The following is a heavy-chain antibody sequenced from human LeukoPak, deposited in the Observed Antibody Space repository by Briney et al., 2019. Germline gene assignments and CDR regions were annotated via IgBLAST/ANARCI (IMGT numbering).Heavy chain of an antibody. D-gene: IGHD4-17*01. J-gene: IGHJ4*02. Sequence: GSLRLSCAASGFPFSSYAMHWVRQAPGKGLEYVSSISSTGGSTYYANSVKGRFTISRDNSKNTLYLQMGSLRAEDMAVYYCARGKYGDPVTPYYFDYWGQGTLVTVSS. V-gene: IGHV3-64*01. CDR1: GFPFSSYA. CDR3: ARGKYGDPVTPYYFDY. CDR2: ISSTGGST.